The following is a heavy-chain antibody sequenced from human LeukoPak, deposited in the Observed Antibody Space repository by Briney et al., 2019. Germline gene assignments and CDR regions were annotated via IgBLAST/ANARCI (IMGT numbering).Heavy chain of an antibody. CDR2: ISYDGSNK. D-gene: IGHD3-22*01. J-gene: IGHJ4*02. CDR1: GFTFSSYA. Sequence: GGSLRLSCAASGFTFSSYAMHWVRQAPGKGLEWVAVISYDGSNKYYADSVKGRFTISRDNSKNTLYLQMNSLRAEDTAVYYCARGPYDSSGFRFDYWGQGTLVTVSS. V-gene: IGHV3-30-3*01. CDR3: ARGPYDSSGFRFDY.